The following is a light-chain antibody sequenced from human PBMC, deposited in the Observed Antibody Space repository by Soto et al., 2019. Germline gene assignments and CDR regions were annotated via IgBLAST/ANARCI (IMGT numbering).Light chain of an antibody. J-gene: IGLJ1*01. CDR1: SSDVGSYNF. Sequence: QSALTQPASVSGSPGQSITIPCTRTSSDVGSYNFVSWYQQHPGKAPKVMIYEVTKRPPGVSSRFPGSKSGNTASLTISGLQADDEADYYCCADAGSSTYVFGTGTKLTVL. CDR3: CADAGSSTYV. V-gene: IGLV2-23*02. CDR2: EVT.